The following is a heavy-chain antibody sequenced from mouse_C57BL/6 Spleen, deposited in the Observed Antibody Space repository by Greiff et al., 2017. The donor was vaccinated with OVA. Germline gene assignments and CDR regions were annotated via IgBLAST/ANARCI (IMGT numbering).Heavy chain of an antibody. CDR2: ISDGGSYT. D-gene: IGHD3-2*02. CDR3: ARDRGGDSSGYAFFDY. Sequence: EVNLVESGGGLVKPGGSLKLSCAASGFTFSSYAMSWVRQTPEKRLEWVATISDGGSYTYYPDNVKGRFTISRDNAKNNLYLQMSHLKSEDTAMYYCARDRGGDSSGYAFFDYWGQGTTLTVSS. J-gene: IGHJ2*01. CDR1: GFTFSSYA. V-gene: IGHV5-4*01.